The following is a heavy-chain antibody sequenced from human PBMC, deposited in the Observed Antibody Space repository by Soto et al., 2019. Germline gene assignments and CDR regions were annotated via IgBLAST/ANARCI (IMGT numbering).Heavy chain of an antibody. CDR3: ARASIGSGYYSFYP. V-gene: IGHV3-21*01. J-gene: IGHJ5*02. CDR1: GFTFSSYS. D-gene: IGHD3-22*01. Sequence: EVQLVESGGGLVKPGGSLRLSCAASGFTFSSYSMNWVRQAPGKGLEWVSSISSSSSYIYYADSVKGRFTISRDNAKNSLYLQMNSLRAEDTAVYYCARASIGSGYYSFYPWGQGTLVTVSS. CDR2: ISSSSSYI.